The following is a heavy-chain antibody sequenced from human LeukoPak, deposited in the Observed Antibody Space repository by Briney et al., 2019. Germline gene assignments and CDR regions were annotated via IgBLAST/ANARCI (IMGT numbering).Heavy chain of an antibody. CDR1: GFSFGSYA. CDR2: ISGSGSHA. CDR3: GSGPVGTTVP. Sequence: GGSLRLSCAASGFSFGSYAMGWTRQAPGQGLEWVSAISGSGSHANYAESVKGRFTISRDNSKNTLYLQMHSLIAADTAIYYCGSGPVGTTVPWGQGTLVTVSS. V-gene: IGHV3-23*01. D-gene: IGHD1-1*01. J-gene: IGHJ5*02.